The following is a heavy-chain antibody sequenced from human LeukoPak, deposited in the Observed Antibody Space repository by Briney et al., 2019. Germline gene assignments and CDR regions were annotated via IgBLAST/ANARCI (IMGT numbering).Heavy chain of an antibody. J-gene: IGHJ6*03. CDR3: ARGPFDYCSSTSCYAEDYYYYYMDV. V-gene: IGHV1-8*01. D-gene: IGHD2-2*01. Sequence: ASVKVSCKASGYTFTSYDINWVRQATGQGLEWIGWMNPNSGNTGYAQKFQGRVTMTRNTSISTAYMELSSLRSEDTAVYYCARGPFDYCSSTSCYAEDYYYYYMDVWGKGTTVTVSS. CDR2: MNPNSGNT. CDR1: GYTFTSYD.